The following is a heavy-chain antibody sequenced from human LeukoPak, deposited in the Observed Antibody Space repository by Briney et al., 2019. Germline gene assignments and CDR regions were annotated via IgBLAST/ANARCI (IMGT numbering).Heavy chain of an antibody. CDR2: INPNSGGI. Sequence: ASVKVSCKASGYTFTGYYMHWVRQAPGQGLEWMGWINPNSGGINYAQKFQGRVTMTRDTSISTAYMELSRLRSDDTAVYYCARRLRGSSGSGDAFDIWDQGTLVTVSS. V-gene: IGHV1-2*02. CDR3: ARRLRGSSGSGDAFDI. J-gene: IGHJ3*02. D-gene: IGHD6-19*01. CDR1: GYTFTGYY.